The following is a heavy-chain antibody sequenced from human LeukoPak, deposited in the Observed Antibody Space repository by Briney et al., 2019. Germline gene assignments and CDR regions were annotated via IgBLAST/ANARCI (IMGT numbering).Heavy chain of an antibody. V-gene: IGHV1-69*13. J-gene: IGHJ4*02. CDR2: IIPIFGTT. CDR3: ARDRGYYYDSRGYYPFDS. Sequence: ASVKVSCKASGGTFNSDVFNWVRQAPGQGLEWMGGIIPIFGTTNFAENFQGRVTITADESPSTAYMDLSHLRVEDTAVHYCARDRGYYYDSRGYYPFDSWGQGTLVTVSS. D-gene: IGHD3-22*01. CDR1: GGTFNSDV.